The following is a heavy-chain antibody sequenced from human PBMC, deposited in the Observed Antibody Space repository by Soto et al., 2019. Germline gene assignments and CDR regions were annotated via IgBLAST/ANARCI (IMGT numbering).Heavy chain of an antibody. Sequence: QVQLVQSGAEVKKPGASVKVSCKASGYTFTSYYMHWVRQAPGQGLEWMGIINPSGGSTSYAQKFQGRVTMTSATSTSTVYMELSSLRSEDTAVYYCAGSLMVYAVIDYWGQGPLVTVSS. CDR1: GYTFTSYY. CDR3: AGSLMVYAVIDY. V-gene: IGHV1-46*01. D-gene: IGHD2-8*01. CDR2: INPSGGST. J-gene: IGHJ4*02.